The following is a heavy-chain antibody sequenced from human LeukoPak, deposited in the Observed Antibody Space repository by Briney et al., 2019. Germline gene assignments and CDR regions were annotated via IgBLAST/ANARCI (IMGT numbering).Heavy chain of an antibody. D-gene: IGHD2-21*02. CDR2: INPDGRDT. CDR1: GFTFNRCW. V-gene: IGHV3-7*01. J-gene: IGHJ1*01. CDR3: TSWGDTTAEYFQR. Sequence: HSGGSLRLSCVVSGFTFNRCWMNWVRQAPGKGLEWVAHINPDGRDTYYVDSVKGRFTISRDNAQNSMYLQMNSLRVEDTAVYYCTSWGDTTAEYFQRWGQGTLATVSS.